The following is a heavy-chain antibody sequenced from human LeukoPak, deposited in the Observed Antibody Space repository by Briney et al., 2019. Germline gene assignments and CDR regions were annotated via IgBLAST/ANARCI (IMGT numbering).Heavy chain of an antibody. V-gene: IGHV4-39*01. CDR1: GGSISSSNYY. Sequence: PSVTLSLTCTVSGGSISSSNYYWGWVRQPPGKGLEWIGSFYNSGSTFYNPSLKSRVTISVDTSKKQFSLRLTSVTAADTAVYYCVLMPGYWGQGILVAVSS. CDR3: VLMPGY. J-gene: IGHJ4*02. D-gene: IGHD2-2*01. CDR2: FYNSGST.